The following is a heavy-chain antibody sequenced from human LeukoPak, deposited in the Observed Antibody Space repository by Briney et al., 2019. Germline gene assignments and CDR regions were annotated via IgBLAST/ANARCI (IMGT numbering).Heavy chain of an antibody. Sequence: PSETLSLTCAVYGGSFSGYYWSWIRQPPGKGLEWIGEINHSGSTNYNPSLKSRVTISVDTSKNQFSLKLSSVTAADTAVYYCARHISDPFDIWGQGTMVTVSS. D-gene: IGHD3-3*02. V-gene: IGHV4-34*01. CDR2: INHSGST. J-gene: IGHJ3*02. CDR3: ARHISDPFDI. CDR1: GGSFSGYY.